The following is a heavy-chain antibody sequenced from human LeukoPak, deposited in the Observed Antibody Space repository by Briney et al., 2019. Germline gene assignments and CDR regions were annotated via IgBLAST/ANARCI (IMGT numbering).Heavy chain of an antibody. CDR1: GGTFSSYA. D-gene: IGHD2-15*01. J-gene: IGHJ4*02. CDR2: IIPILGIA. Sequence: GASVKVSCKASGGTFSSYAISWVRQAPGQGLEWMGRIIPILGIANYAQKFQGRVTITADKSTSTAYMELSSLRSEDTAIYYCARGAPGSYCSGGSCPYFDYWGQGTLVSVSS. V-gene: IGHV1-69*10. CDR3: ARGAPGSYCSGGSCPYFDY.